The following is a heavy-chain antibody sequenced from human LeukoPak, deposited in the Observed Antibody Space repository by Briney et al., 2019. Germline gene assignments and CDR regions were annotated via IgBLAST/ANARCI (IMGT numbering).Heavy chain of an antibody. D-gene: IGHD2-15*01. Sequence: PSETLPLTCAVSGYSISSGYYWGWIRQPPGKWLEWIGRIYHSGSTYYNPSLKSRVTILVDTSKNQFSLKLSSVTAADTAVYYCARVSCSGGSCYRYYFDYWGQGTLVTVSS. CDR1: GYSISSGYY. CDR3: ARVSCSGGSCYRYYFDY. J-gene: IGHJ4*02. V-gene: IGHV4-38-2*01. CDR2: IYHSGST.